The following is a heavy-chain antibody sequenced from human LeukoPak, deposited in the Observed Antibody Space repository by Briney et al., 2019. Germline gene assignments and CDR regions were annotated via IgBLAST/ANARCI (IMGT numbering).Heavy chain of an antibody. CDR1: GGSFSGYY. J-gene: IGHJ4*02. CDR2: INHSGST. D-gene: IGHD3-10*01. Sequence: SETLSLTCAVYGGSFSGYYWSWIRQPPGKGLEWIGEINHSGSTNYNPSLKSRVTISVDTSKNQFSLKLSSVTAADTAVYYCARAYYYGSGSPTTAFDYWGQGTLVTVSS. V-gene: IGHV4-34*01. CDR3: ARAYYYGSGSPTTAFDY.